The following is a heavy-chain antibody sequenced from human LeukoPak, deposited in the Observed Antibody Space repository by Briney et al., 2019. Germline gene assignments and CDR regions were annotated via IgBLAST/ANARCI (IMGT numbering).Heavy chain of an antibody. J-gene: IGHJ5*02. V-gene: IGHV3-13*01. D-gene: IGHD4-23*01. CDR1: GFTLSDYD. Sequence: PGGSLRLSCAASGFTLSDYDMHWVRQGTGKGLEWVSGMGTAGDTYYADSEKGRFTISRENAKNSFYLQMSSLRDGDTAVYYCARGLYGSNSVAWGQGTLVTVSS. CDR3: ARGLYGSNSVA. CDR2: MGTAGDT.